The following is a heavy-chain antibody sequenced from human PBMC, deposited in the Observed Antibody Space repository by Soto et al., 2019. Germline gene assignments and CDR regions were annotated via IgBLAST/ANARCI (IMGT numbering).Heavy chain of an antibody. D-gene: IGHD3-22*01. CDR2: IQYSGGT. CDR3: ARHDYSDPTFDI. J-gene: IGHJ3*02. V-gene: IGHV4-61*08. CDR1: GGSVGSGAYY. Sequence: LSLTCTVSGGSVGSGAYYWSWIRQPPGNALEWIGYIQYSGGTNYNSSLKSRVTISVDRSRNQFSLKLTSVTAADTAFYYCARHDYSDPTFDIWGQGKMVTVSS.